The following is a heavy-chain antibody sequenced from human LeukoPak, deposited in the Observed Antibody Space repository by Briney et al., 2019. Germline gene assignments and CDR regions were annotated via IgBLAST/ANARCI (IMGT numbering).Heavy chain of an antibody. V-gene: IGHV3-7*01. CDR2: IKQDGSEK. Sequence: GGSLRLSCAASGFTFSSYWMSWVRQAPGKGLEWVANIKQDGSEKYYVDSVKGRFTISRDNAKNSLYLQMNSLRAEDTAVYYCARDTGTVTYDSLYYYYMDVWGKGTTVTVSS. J-gene: IGHJ6*03. CDR3: ARDTGTVTYDSLYYYYMDV. CDR1: GFTFSSYW. D-gene: IGHD4-11*01.